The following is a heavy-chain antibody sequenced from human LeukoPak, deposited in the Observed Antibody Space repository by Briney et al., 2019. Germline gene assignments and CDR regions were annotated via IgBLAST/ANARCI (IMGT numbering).Heavy chain of an antibody. D-gene: IGHD3-22*01. V-gene: IGHV1-2*02. CDR3: ARIGGYYESGVYDSHGFDK. CDR1: LYPFIDSY. CDR2: VNPHSGTT. J-gene: IGHJ3*02. Sequence: ASVKVSSKTSLYPFIDSYLHWLRQARGQRLEGRGWVNPHSGTTTYAQHFQGRVTMTRETSTNTVHMEITSLRPDDTALYFCARIGGYYESGVYDSHGFDKWGQGTMVIVSS.